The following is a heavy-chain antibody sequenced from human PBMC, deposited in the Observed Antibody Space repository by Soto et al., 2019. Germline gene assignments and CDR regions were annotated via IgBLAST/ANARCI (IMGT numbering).Heavy chain of an antibody. Sequence: QLLLQESGPGLVKPSETLSLTCIVSGDSVSNSGYYWGWIRQSPGKRLEWIGSVSFSGSKYYNPSIRGRVTLSVDTSMTLIYLKLRSVTAADTAVYYCARGSTGQGRDWFDPWGQGTLVTVSS. V-gene: IGHV4-39*01. J-gene: IGHJ5*02. CDR3: ARGSTGQGRDWFDP. D-gene: IGHD6-13*01. CDR1: GDSVSNSGYY. CDR2: VSFSGSK.